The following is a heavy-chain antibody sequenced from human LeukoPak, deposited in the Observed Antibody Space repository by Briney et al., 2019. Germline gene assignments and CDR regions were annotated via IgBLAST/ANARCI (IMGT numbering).Heavy chain of an antibody. CDR1: GGSISSYY. V-gene: IGHV4-59*01. CDR3: ARSGGITIFGVVIRDSDSNWFDP. D-gene: IGHD3-3*01. J-gene: IGHJ5*02. Sequence: SETLSLTCTVSGGSISSYYWSWIRQPPGKGLEWIGYIYYSGSTNYNPSLKSRVTISVDTSKNQFSLKLSSVTAADTAVYYCARSGGITIFGVVIRDSDSNWFDPWGQGTLVTVSS. CDR2: IYYSGST.